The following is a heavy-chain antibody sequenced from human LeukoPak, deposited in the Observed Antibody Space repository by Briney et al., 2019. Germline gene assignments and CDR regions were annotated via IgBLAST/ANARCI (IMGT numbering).Heavy chain of an antibody. CDR2: NIPIFGTA. D-gene: IGHD6-13*01. V-gene: IGHV1-69*13. CDR3: ARYSTRGDNWFDP. J-gene: IGHJ5*02. Sequence: GASVKVSCKASGGTFSSYAISWVRQAPGQGLEWMGGNIPIFGTANYAQKFQGRVTITADESTSTAYMELSSLRSEDTAVYYCARYSTRGDNWFDPWGQGTLVTVSS. CDR1: GGTFSSYA.